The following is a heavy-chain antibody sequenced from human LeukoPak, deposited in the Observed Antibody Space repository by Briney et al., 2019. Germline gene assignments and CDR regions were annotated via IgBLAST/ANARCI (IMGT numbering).Heavy chain of an antibody. Sequence: GGSLRLSCAASGFTFSSYDMHWVRQAPGRGLEWVAFIPYDGSDQYYADSVRGRFTISRDNSKDTLYLQMSSLRTEDTAVYYCAKVDRYCSSTSCSEVFDYWGQGTLVTVSS. CDR3: AKVDRYCSSTSCSEVFDY. CDR2: IPYDGSDQ. V-gene: IGHV3-30*02. CDR1: GFTFSSYD. J-gene: IGHJ4*02. D-gene: IGHD2-2*01.